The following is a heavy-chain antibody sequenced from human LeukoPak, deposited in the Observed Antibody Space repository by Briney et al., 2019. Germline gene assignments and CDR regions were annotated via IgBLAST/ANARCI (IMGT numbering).Heavy chain of an antibody. CDR3: VRDESAVPTFRFDY. Sequence: PGGSLRLSCAVSGFSFSNYWMSWVRQAPGKGLEWVGHIKEDGSEKNYVDSVKGRFTISRDNAKNSLYLQMNSLRAEDTAVYYCVRDESAVPTFRFDYWGQGTLVTVSS. V-gene: IGHV3-7*01. D-gene: IGHD4-17*01. CDR2: IKEDGSEK. CDR1: GFSFSNYW. J-gene: IGHJ4*02.